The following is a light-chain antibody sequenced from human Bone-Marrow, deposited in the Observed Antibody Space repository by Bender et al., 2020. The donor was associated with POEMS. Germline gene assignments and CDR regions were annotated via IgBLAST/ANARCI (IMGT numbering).Light chain of an antibody. Sequence: SYELTQPPSVSVSPGQTARITCSGDALPKQYAYWYQQKSGQAPVLVIYEDSKRPSGIPERFSGSSSGTMATLTISGAQVEDEADYYCYSTDSSGVVFGGGTKLTVL. CDR3: YSTDSSGVV. CDR1: ALPKQY. V-gene: IGLV3-10*01. CDR2: EDS. J-gene: IGLJ2*01.